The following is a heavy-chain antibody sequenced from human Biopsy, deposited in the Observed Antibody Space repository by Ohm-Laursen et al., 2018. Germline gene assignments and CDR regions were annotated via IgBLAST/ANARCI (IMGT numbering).Heavy chain of an antibody. V-gene: IGHV4-61*03. CDR1: GGSISNNNYY. Sequence: GTLSLTCPVSGGSISNNNYYWGWIRQPPGKGLEWIGHISYTGYTSYNASLKSRVTISVDTSRNHFSLRLSSLTAADTAVYYCARGSNDSGGLYFPRWGQGTLLTVSS. J-gene: IGHJ4*02. D-gene: IGHD4-23*01. CDR3: ARGSNDSGGLYFPR. CDR2: ISYTGYT.